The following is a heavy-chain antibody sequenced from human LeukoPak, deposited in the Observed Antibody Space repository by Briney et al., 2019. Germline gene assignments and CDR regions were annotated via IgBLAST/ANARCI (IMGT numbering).Heavy chain of an antibody. Sequence: SETLSLTCAVSGGSISSYYWGWIRQPPGKGLEWIGSIYYSGSTYCNPSPKSRVTISVDTSKNQFSLKLSSVTAADTAVYYCARGYCSGGSCYSYYYYNYMDVWGKGTTVTVSS. CDR3: ARGYCSGGSCYSYYYYNYMDV. V-gene: IGHV4-39*07. CDR1: GGSISSYY. J-gene: IGHJ6*03. D-gene: IGHD2-15*01. CDR2: IYYSGST.